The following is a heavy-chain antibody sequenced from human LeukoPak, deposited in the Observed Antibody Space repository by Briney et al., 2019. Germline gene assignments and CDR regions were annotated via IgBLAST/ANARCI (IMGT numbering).Heavy chain of an antibody. V-gene: IGHV4-39*01. Sequence: SETLSLTCTVSGGSISSSSYYWRWIRQPPGKGLEWIGSIYYSGSTYYNPSLKSRVTISVDTSKNQFSLKLSSVTAADTAVYYCARHRYYYDFDYWGQGTLVTVSS. CDR1: GGSISSSSYY. J-gene: IGHJ4*02. CDR3: ARHRYYYDFDY. D-gene: IGHD3-22*01. CDR2: IYYSGST.